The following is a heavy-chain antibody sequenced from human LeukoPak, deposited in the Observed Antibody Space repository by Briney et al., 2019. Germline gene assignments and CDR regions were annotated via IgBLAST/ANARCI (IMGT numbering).Heavy chain of an antibody. V-gene: IGHV4-34*01. CDR3: ARAGDSSGWSWFDP. D-gene: IGHD6-19*01. CDR2: INHSGST. J-gene: IGHJ5*02. CDR1: DGSFSGYY. Sequence: SETLSLTCAVYDGSFSGYYWSWIRQPPGKGLEWIGEINHSGSTNYNPSLKSRVTISVDTSKNQFSLKLSSVTAADTAVYYCARAGDSSGWSWFDPWGQGTLVTVSS.